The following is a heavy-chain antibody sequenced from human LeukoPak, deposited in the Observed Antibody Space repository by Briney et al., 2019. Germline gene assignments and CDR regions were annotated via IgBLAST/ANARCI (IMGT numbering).Heavy chain of an antibody. CDR2: IYWDDDK. D-gene: IGHD3-22*01. J-gene: IGHJ4*02. CDR1: GFSLSTSGVG. V-gene: IGHV2-5*02. CDR3: ARESYYYDSSAYYSGRNFDF. Sequence: SGPTLVNPTQTLTLTCTFSGFSLSTSGVGVGWIRQPPGKALEWLALIYWDDDKRYSPSLRSRLTITKDTSKNQVALTMTNMDPVDTATYYCARESYYYDSSAYYSGRNFDFWGQGTLVTVSS.